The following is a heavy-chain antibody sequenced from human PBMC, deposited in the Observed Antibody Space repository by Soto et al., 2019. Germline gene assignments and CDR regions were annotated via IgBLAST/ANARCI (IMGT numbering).Heavy chain of an antibody. CDR3: AADNVLLGTMIGYPAF. CDR2: IVVVSGNT. CDR1: GFTITSSA. D-gene: IGHD3-22*01. J-gene: IGHJ6*03. Sequence: SVKVSCKASGFTITSSAVQRVRQARGQHLEWIGWIVVVSGNTNYAQKFQERVTITRDMSTSTAYMGLRSLRCEDTAVEYWAADNVLLGTMIGYPAFSGKGTTVTV. V-gene: IGHV1-58*01.